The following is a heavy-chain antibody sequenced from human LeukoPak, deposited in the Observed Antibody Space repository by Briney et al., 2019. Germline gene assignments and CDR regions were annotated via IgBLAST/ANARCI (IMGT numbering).Heavy chain of an antibody. CDR3: TRYLYYDSSGYFGFDY. V-gene: IGHV3-49*03. CDR2: IRSKAYGGTT. Sequence: GGSLRLSCTASGFTFGDYAMSWFRQAPGKGLEWVGFIRSKAYGGTTEYAASVKGRFTISRDDSKSIAYLQMNSLKTEDTAVYYCTRYLYYDSSGYFGFDYWGQGTLVTVSS. J-gene: IGHJ4*02. D-gene: IGHD3-22*01. CDR1: GFTFGDYA.